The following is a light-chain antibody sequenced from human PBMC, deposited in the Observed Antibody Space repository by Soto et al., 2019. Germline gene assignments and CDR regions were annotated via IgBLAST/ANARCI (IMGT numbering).Light chain of an antibody. CDR1: QSVSSDY. CDR2: GTS. V-gene: IGKV3-20*01. Sequence: ETVLTQFPGTLSLSPVERATLSCRASQSVSSDYLAWYQQKPGQAPRLLIFGTSSRATGIPDRFSGSGSGTDFTLTISRLEPEDLAVYYCQQYGSSPRTFGQGTKVDI. J-gene: IGKJ1*01. CDR3: QQYGSSPRT.